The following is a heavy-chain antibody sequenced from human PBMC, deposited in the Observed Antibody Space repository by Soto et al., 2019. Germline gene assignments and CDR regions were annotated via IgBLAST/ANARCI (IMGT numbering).Heavy chain of an antibody. CDR2: ISYDGSNK. D-gene: IGHD3-3*01. J-gene: IGHJ6*02. V-gene: IGHV3-30*18. CDR3: AKDQAQHYAFWSGYYPPPGMDV. Sequence: GGSLRLSCAASGFTFSSYGMHWVRQAPGKGLEWVAVISYDGSNKYYADSVKGRFTISRDNSKNTLYLQMNSLRAEDTAVYYCAKDQAQHYAFWSGYYPPPGMDVWRQGTTVTVSS. CDR1: GFTFSSYG.